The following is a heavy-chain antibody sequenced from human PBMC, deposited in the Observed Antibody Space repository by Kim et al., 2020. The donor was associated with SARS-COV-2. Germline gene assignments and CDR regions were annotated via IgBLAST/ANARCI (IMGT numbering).Heavy chain of an antibody. CDR3: ARHGGLLWFGELLPDYYGMDV. J-gene: IGHJ6*02. Sequence: SETLSLTCTVSGGSISSSSYYWGWIRQPPGKGLEWIGSIYYSGSTYYNPSLKSRVTISVDTSKNQFSLKLSSVTAADTAVYYCARHGGLLWFGELLPDYYGMDVWGQGTTVTVSS. CDR2: IYYSGST. CDR1: GGSISSSSYY. V-gene: IGHV4-39*01. D-gene: IGHD3-10*01.